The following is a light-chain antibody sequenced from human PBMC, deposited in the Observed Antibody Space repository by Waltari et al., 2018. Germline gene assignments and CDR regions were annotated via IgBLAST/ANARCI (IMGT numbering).Light chain of an antibody. CDR2: GAS. J-gene: IGKJ4*01. CDR3: QQYGSSVLT. V-gene: IGKV3-20*01. CDR1: QSVNNTY. Sequence: IVLKQSPGTLSLSPGERATLYCRASQSVNNTYLSLYQQKPCQSPRLLIYGASDRATGIPDRFSGSGSGTDFTLTISGLEPEDFAVYYCQQYGSSVLTFGGGTKVEI.